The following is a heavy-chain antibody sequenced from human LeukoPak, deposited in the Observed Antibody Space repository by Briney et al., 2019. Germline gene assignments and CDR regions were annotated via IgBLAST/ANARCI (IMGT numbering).Heavy chain of an antibody. V-gene: IGHV3-48*01. CDR3: ARAVAGPAGEYYFDY. D-gene: IGHD6-19*01. CDR2: ISLSSSSI. Sequence: GGSLRLSCAASGFTFSHYGMHWVRQAPGKGLEWVSYISLSSSSIYYADSLKGRFTISRDNAKNTLYLQMNSLRAEDTAVYYCARAVAGPAGEYYFDYWGQGTLVTVSS. J-gene: IGHJ4*02. CDR1: GFTFSHYG.